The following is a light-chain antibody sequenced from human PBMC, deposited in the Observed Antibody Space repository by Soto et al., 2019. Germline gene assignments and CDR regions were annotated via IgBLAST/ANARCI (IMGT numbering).Light chain of an antibody. CDR1: QRITTW. CDR2: DAS. J-gene: IGKJ1*01. V-gene: IGKV1-5*01. CDR3: QQYSSYSWA. Sequence: DIQMTQSPSTLSASVGDRVTITCRASQRITTWLAWYQQKPGKAPNLLIYDASSLESGVPSRFSGSGSGTEFTLTISSLQTDDSATYHCQQYSSYSWAFGQGTKVDIK.